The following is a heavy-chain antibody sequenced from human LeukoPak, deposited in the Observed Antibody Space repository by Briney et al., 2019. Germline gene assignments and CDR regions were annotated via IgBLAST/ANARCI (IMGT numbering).Heavy chain of an antibody. Sequence: SETLSLTCTVSGGSISSGGYYWSWIRQPPGKGLEWIGYIYHSGSTYYNPSLKSRVTISVDRSKSQFSLKLSSVTAADTAVYYCARASHRSHDTIYGMDVWGQGTTVIVSS. CDR2: IYHSGST. D-gene: IGHD3-9*01. V-gene: IGHV4-30-2*01. J-gene: IGHJ6*02. CDR1: GGSISSGGYY. CDR3: ARASHRSHDTIYGMDV.